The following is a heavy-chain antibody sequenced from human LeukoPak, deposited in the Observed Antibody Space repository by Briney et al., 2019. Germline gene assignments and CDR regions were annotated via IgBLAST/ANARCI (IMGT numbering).Heavy chain of an antibody. CDR2: IYYNGAT. CDR1: GGSITDYY. CDR3: ARDVVGDIAAAGYNWFDP. D-gene: IGHD6-13*01. J-gene: IGHJ5*02. Sequence: SETLSLTCTVSGGSITDYYWIWIRQPPGKGLEYIGYIYYNGATNYNPSLKSRVTISVDTSKNQFSLKLSSVTAADTAVYYCARDVVGDIAAAGYNWFDPWGQGTLVTVSS. V-gene: IGHV4-59*12.